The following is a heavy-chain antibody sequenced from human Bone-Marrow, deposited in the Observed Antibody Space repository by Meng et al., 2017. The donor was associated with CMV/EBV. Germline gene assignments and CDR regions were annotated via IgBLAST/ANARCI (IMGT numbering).Heavy chain of an antibody. V-gene: IGHV1-69*05. J-gene: IGHJ6*02. CDR1: GGTFSSYA. CDR2: IIPIFGTA. CDR3: ARERERVYCSSTSCYTTYYYYYGMDV. D-gene: IGHD2-2*02. Sequence: SVKVSCKASGGTFSSYAISWVRQAPGQGLEWMGGIIPIFGTANYAQKFQGRVTITTDESTSTAYMELSSLRSEDTAVYYCARERERVYCSSTSCYTTYYYYYGMDVWGQGTTVTVSS.